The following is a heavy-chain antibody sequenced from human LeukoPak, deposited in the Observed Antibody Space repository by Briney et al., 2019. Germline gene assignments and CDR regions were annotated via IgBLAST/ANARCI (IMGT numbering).Heavy chain of an antibody. D-gene: IGHD5-18*01. J-gene: IGHJ5*02. CDR3: VRDWPGDSYGADP. CDR1: GFSFSNFA. V-gene: IGHV3-30-3*01. CDR2: TSYDGSNH. Sequence: GGSLRLSCAASGFSFSNFAMHWVRQAPGKGLGWVALTSYDGSNHFYTDSVKGRFTISRDNAKDSLYLQMNSLRAEDTAVYYCVRDWPGDSYGADPWGQGTLVTVSS.